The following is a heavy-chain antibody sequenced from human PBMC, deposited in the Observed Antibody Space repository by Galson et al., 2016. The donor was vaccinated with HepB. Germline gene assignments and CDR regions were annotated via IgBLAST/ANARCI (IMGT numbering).Heavy chain of an antibody. J-gene: IGHJ4*02. D-gene: IGHD5-24*01. CDR1: GFTFNKYN. V-gene: IGHV3-48*04. CDR2: ISDTTSII. Sequence: SLRLSCAASGFTFNKYNMNWVRQAPGKGLEWILYISDTTSIIYYAASVKGRFTISRDNAKNSLYLQMNSLRAEVTAVYYCATDPNLGDGNCFDWWGQGTLVTVSS. CDR3: ATDPNLGDGNCFDW.